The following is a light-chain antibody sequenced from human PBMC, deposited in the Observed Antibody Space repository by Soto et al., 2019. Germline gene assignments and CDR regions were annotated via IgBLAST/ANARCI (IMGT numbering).Light chain of an antibody. Sequence: DIQMTQSPSSLSASVGDRVTITCRASQGIRNDLAWYQQKPGKAPKRLIYAASSLPSGVPSRFSGSGSGTEFTLSISSLQPGDFATYYCLQHNNYPRTFGQGTMVDIK. CDR1: QGIRND. J-gene: IGKJ1*01. CDR2: AAS. V-gene: IGKV1-17*01. CDR3: LQHNNYPRT.